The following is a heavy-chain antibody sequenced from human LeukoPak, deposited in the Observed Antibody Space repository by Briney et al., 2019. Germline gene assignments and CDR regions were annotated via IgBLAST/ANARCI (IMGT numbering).Heavy chain of an antibody. CDR3: AKGLDYDFWSGYAHYGMDV. J-gene: IGHJ6*02. V-gene: IGHV3-23*01. CDR1: GFTFSSYA. CDR2: ISGSGGST. D-gene: IGHD3-3*01. Sequence: GGSLRLSCAASGFTFSSYAMSWVRQAPGKGLEWVSAISGSGGSTYYADSVKGRFTISRDNFKNTLYLQMNSLRADDTAVYYCAKGLDYDFWSGYAHYGMDVWGQGTTVTVSS.